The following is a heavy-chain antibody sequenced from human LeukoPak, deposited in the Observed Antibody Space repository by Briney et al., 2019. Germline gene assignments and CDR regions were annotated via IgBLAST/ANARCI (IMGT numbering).Heavy chain of an antibody. Sequence: ASVKVSCKASGYTFTSYGISWVRQAPGQGLEWMGWISAYNGNTNYAQKLQGRVTMTTDTSTSTAYMELRSLRSDDTAVYYCARDGDSYGYILDWFDPWGQGTLVTVSS. CDR3: ARDGDSYGYILDWFDP. CDR1: GYTFTSYG. D-gene: IGHD5-18*01. CDR2: ISAYNGNT. V-gene: IGHV1-18*01. J-gene: IGHJ5*02.